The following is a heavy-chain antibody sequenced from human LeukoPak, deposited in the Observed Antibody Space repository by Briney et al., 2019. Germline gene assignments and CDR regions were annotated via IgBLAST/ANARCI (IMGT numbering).Heavy chain of an antibody. CDR2: INHSGST. D-gene: IGHD4-17*01. J-gene: IGHJ1*01. V-gene: IGHV4-34*01. Sequence: SETLSLTCAVYGGSFSGYYWSWIRQPPGKGLEWIGEINHSGSTNYNPSLKSRVTISVDTSKNQFSLKLSSVTAADTAVYYCARGSSHGDYEDAWYFQHWGQGTLVTVSS. CDR3: ARGSSHGDYEDAWYFQH. CDR1: GGSFSGYY.